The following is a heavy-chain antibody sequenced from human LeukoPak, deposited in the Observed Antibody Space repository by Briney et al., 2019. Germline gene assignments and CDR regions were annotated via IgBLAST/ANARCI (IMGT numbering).Heavy chain of an antibody. CDR2: IIPIFGTA. CDR1: GGTFSSYA. Sequence: GASVKVSCKASGGTFSSYAISWVRQAPGQGLEWMGGIIPIFGTANYAQKFQGRVTITADESTSTAYMELSSLRSEDTAVYYCARSWSLDSSGYYFDYWGQGTLVTVSS. V-gene: IGHV1-69*13. J-gene: IGHJ4*02. CDR3: ARSWSLDSSGYYFDY. D-gene: IGHD3-22*01.